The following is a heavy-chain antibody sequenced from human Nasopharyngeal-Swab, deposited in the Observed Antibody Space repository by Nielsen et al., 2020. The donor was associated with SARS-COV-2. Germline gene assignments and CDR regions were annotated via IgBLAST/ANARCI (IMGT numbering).Heavy chain of an antibody. CDR1: GFTFSYYA. V-gene: IGHV3-23*01. CDR2: ISDGGGST. D-gene: IGHD6-13*01. Sequence: GESLKIPCADTGFTFSYYAMNLVRQAPGKGLEWVSGISDGGGSTSYADSAKGRFTISRDNSKKTLYPQMNSLTAEDTAVYYCAKVLAAAVAYYYGMDVWGQGTTVTVSS. CDR3: AKVLAAAVAYYYGMDV. J-gene: IGHJ6*02.